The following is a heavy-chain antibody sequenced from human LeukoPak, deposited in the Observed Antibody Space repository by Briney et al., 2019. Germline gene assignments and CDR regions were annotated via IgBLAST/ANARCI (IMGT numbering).Heavy chain of an antibody. CDR1: GGTFSSYA. CDR3: ARDRVEMGTIGDY. Sequence: GASVKVSCKASGGTFSSYAISWVRQAPGQGLEWMGRIIPILGIANYAQKFQGRVTITADKSTSTAYMELSSLRSEDTAVYYCARDRVEMGTIGDYWGQGTLVTVSS. V-gene: IGHV1-69*04. D-gene: IGHD5-24*01. CDR2: IIPILGIA. J-gene: IGHJ4*02.